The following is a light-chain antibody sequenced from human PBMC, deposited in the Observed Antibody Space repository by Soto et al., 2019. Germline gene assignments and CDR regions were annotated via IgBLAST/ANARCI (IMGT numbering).Light chain of an antibody. V-gene: IGKV1-5*03. J-gene: IGKJ1*01. CDR3: HQYNSYWT. Sequence: DIQMTQSPSTLSGSVGDRVTVTCRASQTISSWLAWYQQKPGKAPKLLIYKASTLKSGVPSRFSGSGSGTDFTLTISSLQPDDFATYYCHQYNSYWTFGQGTKVDIK. CDR2: KAS. CDR1: QTISSW.